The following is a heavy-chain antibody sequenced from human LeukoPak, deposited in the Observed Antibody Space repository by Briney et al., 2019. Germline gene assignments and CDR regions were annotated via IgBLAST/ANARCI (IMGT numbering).Heavy chain of an antibody. CDR1: GYSISSGYY. Sequence: SETLSLTCTVSGYSISSGYYWGWIRQPPGKGLEWIGSIYHSGSTYYNPSLKSRVTISVDTSKNQFSLKLSPVTAADTAVYYCARQTGSGLFTLPGGQGTLVTVSS. V-gene: IGHV4-38-2*02. CDR3: ARQTGSGLFTLP. D-gene: IGHD3/OR15-3a*01. J-gene: IGHJ4*02. CDR2: IYHSGST.